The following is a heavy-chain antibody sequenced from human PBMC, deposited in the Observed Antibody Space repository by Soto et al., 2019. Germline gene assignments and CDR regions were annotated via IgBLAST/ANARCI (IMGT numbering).Heavy chain of an antibody. D-gene: IGHD3-10*01. CDR2: IIPIFGTA. CDR1: GGTFSRYA. V-gene: IGHV1-69*06. J-gene: IGHJ3*02. Sequence: SVKVSCKASGGTFSRYAISWLRQAPGQGLEWMGGIIPIFGTANYAQKFQGRVTITADKSTSTAYMELSSLRSEDTAVYYCARERTYYYGSGSYYNDESYAFDIWGQGTMVTRLL. CDR3: ARERTYYYGSGSYYNDESYAFDI.